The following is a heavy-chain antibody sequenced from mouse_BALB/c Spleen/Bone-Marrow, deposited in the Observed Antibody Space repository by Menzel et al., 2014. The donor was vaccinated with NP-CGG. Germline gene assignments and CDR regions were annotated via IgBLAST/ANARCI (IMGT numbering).Heavy chain of an antibody. CDR2: IDPANGNT. J-gene: IGHJ4*01. V-gene: IGHV14-3*02. CDR1: GFNIKDTY. Sequence: EVKLEESGAELVKPGASVKSSCTASGFNIKDTYMHWVKQRPEQGLEWIGRIDPANGNTKYDPKFQGKATITADTSSNTAYLQLSGLTSEDTAVYYCARWEYYAMDYWGQGTSVTVSS. CDR3: ARWEYYAMDY. D-gene: IGHD4-1*01.